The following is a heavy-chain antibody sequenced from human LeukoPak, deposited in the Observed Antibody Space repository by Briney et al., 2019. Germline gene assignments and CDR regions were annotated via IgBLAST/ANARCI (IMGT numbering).Heavy chain of an antibody. Sequence: QPGGSLRLSCEASGFTFSSHGMYWVRQAPGKGLEWVALIWYDGSNKYYADSVKGRFTISRDNPNNTLYLQMNSLRAEDTAVYYCARSGRGYYDSLDHWGQGDLVTVSS. V-gene: IGHV3-33*07. CDR2: IWYDGSNK. J-gene: IGHJ4*02. CDR1: GFTFSSHG. D-gene: IGHD3-22*01. CDR3: ARSGRGYYDSLDH.